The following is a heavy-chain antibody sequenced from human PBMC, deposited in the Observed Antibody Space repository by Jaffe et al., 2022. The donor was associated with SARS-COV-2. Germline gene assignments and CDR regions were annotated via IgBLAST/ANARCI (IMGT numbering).Heavy chain of an antibody. CDR3: AKVWYNWNDGLTDAFDI. J-gene: IGHJ3*02. CDR2: ISYDGSNK. CDR1: GFTFSSYG. D-gene: IGHD1-20*01. Sequence: QVQLVESGGGVVQPGRSLRLSCAASGFTFSSYGMHWVRQAPGKGLEWVAVISYDGSNKYYADSVKGRFTISRDNSKNTLYLQMNSLRAEDTAVYYCAKVWYNWNDGLTDAFDIWGQGTMVTVSS. V-gene: IGHV3-30*18.